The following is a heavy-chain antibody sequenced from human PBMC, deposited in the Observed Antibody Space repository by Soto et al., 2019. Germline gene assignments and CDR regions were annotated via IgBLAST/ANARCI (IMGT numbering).Heavy chain of an antibody. Sequence: GGSLRLSSQASCFTFSNYGMHWVRQAGGKGLEWVAIIWHDGNNKYYADSVRGRFIISRDNSKNRLYLQMNSLRAEDTAVYYCASDLVGASDSYGLDVWGQGTPVTVSS. CDR3: ASDLVGASDSYGLDV. D-gene: IGHD1-26*01. CDR1: CFTFSNYG. V-gene: IGHV3-33*01. CDR2: IWHDGNNK. J-gene: IGHJ6*02.